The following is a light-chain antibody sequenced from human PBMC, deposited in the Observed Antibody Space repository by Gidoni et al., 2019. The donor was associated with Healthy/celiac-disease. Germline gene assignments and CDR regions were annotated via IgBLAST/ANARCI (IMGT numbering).Light chain of an antibody. V-gene: IGKV3-20*01. CDR2: GAS. J-gene: IGKJ2*01. Sequence: EIVLTQSPGTLSLSPGERATLSCRASQSVSSSYLAWYQQQPGQAPRLLIYGASSRATGIPDRFSGSASGTDFTLTSSRLEPEDFAVYYCQQYGSSYTFGQGTKLEIK. CDR3: QQYGSSYT. CDR1: QSVSSSY.